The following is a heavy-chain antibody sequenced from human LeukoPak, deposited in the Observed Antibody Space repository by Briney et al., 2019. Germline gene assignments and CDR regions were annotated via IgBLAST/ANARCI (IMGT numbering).Heavy chain of an antibody. Sequence: ASVKVSCKASGYTFTGHYMHWVRQAPGQGLEWMGWINPNSGGTNYAQKFQGRVLMTRDTSISTVYMELSRLTSDDTAVYYCARDLVEYFNWLSWFDPWAQGTLVTVSS. CDR2: INPNSGGT. D-gene: IGHD3-9*01. CDR1: GYTFTGHY. V-gene: IGHV1-2*02. J-gene: IGHJ5*02. CDR3: ARDLVEYFNWLSWFDP.